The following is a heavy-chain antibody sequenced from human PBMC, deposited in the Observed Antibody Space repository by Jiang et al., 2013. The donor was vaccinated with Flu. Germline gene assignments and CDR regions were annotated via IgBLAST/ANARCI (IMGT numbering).Heavy chain of an antibody. Sequence: SGGGVVQPGRSLRLSCAASGFTFSSYGMHWVRQAPGKGLEWVAVIWYDGSNKYYADSVKGRFTISRDNSKNTLYLQMNSLRAEDTAVYYCARDWDYGGNAIDYWGQGTLVTVSS. CDR1: GFTFSSYG. CDR3: ARDWDYGGNAIDY. D-gene: IGHD4-23*01. J-gene: IGHJ4*02. V-gene: IGHV3-33*01. CDR2: IWYDGSNK.